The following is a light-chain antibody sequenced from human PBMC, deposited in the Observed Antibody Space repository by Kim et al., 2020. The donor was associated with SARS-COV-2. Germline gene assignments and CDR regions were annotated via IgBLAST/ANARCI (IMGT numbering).Light chain of an antibody. CDR3: QQLNSYPRLT. CDR2: AAS. Sequence: DIQLTQSPSFLSASVGDRVTITCRASQGISSYLAWYQQKPGKAPKLLIYAASTLQSGVPSRFSGSGSGTEFTLTISSLQPEDFATCYCQQLNSYPRLTFGGGTKVDTK. CDR1: QGISSY. V-gene: IGKV1-9*01. J-gene: IGKJ4*01.